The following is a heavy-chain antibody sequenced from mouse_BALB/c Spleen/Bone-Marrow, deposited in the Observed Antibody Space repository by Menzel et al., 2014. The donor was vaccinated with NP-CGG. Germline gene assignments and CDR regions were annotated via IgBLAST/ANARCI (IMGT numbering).Heavy chain of an antibody. CDR1: GYAFTDYL. D-gene: IGHD2-3*01. V-gene: IGHV1-54*01. J-gene: IGHJ2*01. Sequence: VQLQESGAELVRPGTSVKVSCKASGYAFTDYLMEWLKQRPGQGLDWIGVINPGSGSTNYNEKFKDKATLTADKSSSTAYMQLSSLTSDDSAVYFWARYDGYFDYWGQGTILTVSS. CDR2: INPGSGST. CDR3: ARYDGYFDY.